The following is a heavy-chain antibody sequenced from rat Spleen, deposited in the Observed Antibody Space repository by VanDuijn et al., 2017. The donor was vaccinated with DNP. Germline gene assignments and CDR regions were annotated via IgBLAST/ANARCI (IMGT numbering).Heavy chain of an antibody. D-gene: IGHD1-7*01. CDR1: GFSLTNYG. V-gene: IGHV2S75*01. Sequence: QVQLKESGPVLVQASETLSLTCTVSGFSLTNYGVIWVRQSPGTGREWVGIMWGAGNTDYNSALKSRLSINRDTSKSQVFLKMNSLQTDDTAIYYCTRESWGYVMDAWGQGASVTVSS. CDR2: MWGAGNT. J-gene: IGHJ4*01. CDR3: TRESWGYVMDA.